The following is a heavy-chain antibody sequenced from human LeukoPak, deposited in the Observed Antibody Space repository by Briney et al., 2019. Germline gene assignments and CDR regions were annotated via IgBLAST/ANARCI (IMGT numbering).Heavy chain of an antibody. V-gene: IGHV3-9*01. CDR2: ISWNSGSI. CDR1: GFTFDDYA. Sequence: GGSLRLSCAASGFTFDDYAMHWVRQAPGKGPEWASGISWNSGSIGYADSVKGRFTISRDNAKNSLYLQMNSLRAEDTALYYCAKDGSSGWSMEYYFDYWGQGTLVTVSS. CDR3: AKDGSSGWSMEYYFDY. J-gene: IGHJ4*02. D-gene: IGHD6-19*01.